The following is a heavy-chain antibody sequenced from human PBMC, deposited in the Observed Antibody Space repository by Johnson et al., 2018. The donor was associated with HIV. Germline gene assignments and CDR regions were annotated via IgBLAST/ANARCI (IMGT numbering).Heavy chain of an antibody. CDR3: AKGGVGRDGNRDAFDI. D-gene: IGHD5-24*01. Sequence: QVQLVESGGGLVQPGGSLRLSCAASGFTFSSYDMHWVRQAPGKGLEWVAVVWYDGSNKYYAESVKGRFTISRDNPKNTLYLQMNSLRREDTAGYYCAKGGVGRDGNRDAFDICGQGTMVTVSS. J-gene: IGHJ3*02. V-gene: IGHV3-33*06. CDR2: VWYDGSNK. CDR1: GFTFSSYD.